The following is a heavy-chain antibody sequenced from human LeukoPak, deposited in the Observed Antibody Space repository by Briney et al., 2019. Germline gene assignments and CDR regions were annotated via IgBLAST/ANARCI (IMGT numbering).Heavy chain of an antibody. CDR3: ARVLVGVDV. J-gene: IGHJ6*04. CDR1: GGSISSYY. CDR2: IYTGGRT. Sequence: SETLSLTCTVSGGSISSYYWSWIRQPAGKGLEWIGRIYTGGRTNYHHSLKSRVTISVDMSKNQFSLKLSSVTAADTAVYYCARVLVGVDVWGKGTTVTVSS. D-gene: IGHD2-2*01. V-gene: IGHV4-4*07.